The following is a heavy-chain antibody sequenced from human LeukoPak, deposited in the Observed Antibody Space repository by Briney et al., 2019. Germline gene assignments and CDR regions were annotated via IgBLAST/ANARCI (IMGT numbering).Heavy chain of an antibody. D-gene: IGHD5-18*01. J-gene: IGHJ4*02. CDR3: ARVYNYGLDY. V-gene: IGHV3-21*05. CDR2: ISSSSSYT. Sequence: GGSLRLSCAASGFTFSSYAMHWVRQAPGKGLEWVSYISSSSSYTNYADSVKGRFTISRDYAKNSLYLQMNSLRGEDTAVYYCARVYNYGLDYWGQGTLVTVSS. CDR1: GFTFSSYA.